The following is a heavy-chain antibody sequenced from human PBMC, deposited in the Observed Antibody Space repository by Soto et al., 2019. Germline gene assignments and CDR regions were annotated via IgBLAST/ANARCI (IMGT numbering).Heavy chain of an antibody. D-gene: IGHD4-17*01. Sequence: GGSLRLSCAASGFTFSSHAMGWLRQAPGKGLEWVAVISYNGSNKYYADSVKGRFTISRDNSKNTLYLQMNSLRAEDTAVYYCAKLVVYGDLFDYWGQGTLVTVSS. J-gene: IGHJ4*02. V-gene: IGHV3-30*18. CDR2: ISYNGSNK. CDR3: AKLVVYGDLFDY. CDR1: GFTFSSHA.